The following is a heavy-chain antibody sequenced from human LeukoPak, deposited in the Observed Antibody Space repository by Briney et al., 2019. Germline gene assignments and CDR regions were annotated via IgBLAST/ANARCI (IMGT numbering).Heavy chain of an antibody. J-gene: IGHJ4*02. D-gene: IGHD6-19*01. Sequence: ASVKVSCKASGYTFTGYYMHWVRQAPGQGLEWMGWINPNSGGTNYAQKFQGRVTMTRDTSISTAYMELSRLRSDDTAVYYCARGVRIAVAGTISSGYWGQGTLVTVSS. CDR3: ARGVRIAVAGTISSGY. CDR2: INPNSGGT. CDR1: GYTFTGYY. V-gene: IGHV1-2*02.